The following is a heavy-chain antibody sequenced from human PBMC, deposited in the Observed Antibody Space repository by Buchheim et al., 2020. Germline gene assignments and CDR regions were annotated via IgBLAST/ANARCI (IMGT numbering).Heavy chain of an antibody. D-gene: IGHD2-15*01. Sequence: QVQLVQSGAEVKKPGASVKVSCKASGYTFTSYDINWVRQATGQGLEWMGWMNPNSGNTGYAQKFQGRVTMTRNTSISTAYMELSSLGSEDTAVYYCARGVWGTVVVVAAKASTGYYGMDVWGQGTT. CDR3: ARGVWGTVVVVAAKASTGYYGMDV. CDR2: MNPNSGNT. V-gene: IGHV1-8*01. J-gene: IGHJ6*02. CDR1: GYTFTSYD.